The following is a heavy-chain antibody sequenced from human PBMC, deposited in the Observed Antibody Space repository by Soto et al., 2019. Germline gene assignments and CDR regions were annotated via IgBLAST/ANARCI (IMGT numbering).Heavy chain of an antibody. CDR3: ARDIAEAGQYYFDY. V-gene: IGHV3-33*01. CDR2: IWYDGSNK. D-gene: IGHD6-13*01. CDR1: GFTFSSYG. J-gene: IGHJ4*02. Sequence: QVQLVESGGGVVQPGRSLRLSCAASGFTFSSYGMHWVRQAPGKGLEWVAVIWYDGSNKYYADSVKGRFTISRDNSKNTLYLHMNSLRAEDTAVYYCARDIAEAGQYYFDYWGQGTLVTVSS.